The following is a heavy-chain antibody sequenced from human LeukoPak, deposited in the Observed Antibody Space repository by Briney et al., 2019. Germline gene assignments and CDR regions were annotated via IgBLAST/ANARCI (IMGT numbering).Heavy chain of an antibody. CDR2: IYYSGST. J-gene: IGHJ4*02. CDR1: GGSISSSSYY. CDR3: ARDTAMGADY. V-gene: IGHV4-39*07. D-gene: IGHD5-18*01. Sequence: NASETLSLTCTVSGGSISSSSYYWGWIRQPPGKGLEWIGSIYYSGSTYYNPSLKSRVTISVDTSKNQFSLKLSSVTAADTAVYYCARDTAMGADYWGQGTLVTVSS.